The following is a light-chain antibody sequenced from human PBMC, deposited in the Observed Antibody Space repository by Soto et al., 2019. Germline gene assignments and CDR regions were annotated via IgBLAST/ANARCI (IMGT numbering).Light chain of an antibody. CDR3: QQYGSSFT. J-gene: IGKJ3*01. CDR2: GAS. CDR1: QSVSSSY. V-gene: IGKV3-20*01. Sequence: EIVLTQSPGTLSLSPGERATLSCRASQSVSSSYLAWYQQKPGQAPRLLIYGASSRATGIQDRFSGSGSGTDFTVTIIRLEPEDCAVYYCQQYGSSFTFGPGTKVDIK.